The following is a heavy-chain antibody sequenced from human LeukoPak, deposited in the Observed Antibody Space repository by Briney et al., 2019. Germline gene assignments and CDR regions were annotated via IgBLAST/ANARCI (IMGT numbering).Heavy chain of an antibody. D-gene: IGHD2-15*01. Sequence: SETLSLTCTVSGGSLSSSSNYWSWIRQPPGKGLECIGYISYTGSTDYTPSLKSRVTISVDTSKNQFSLKLSSVTAADTALYYCARLHGHRPGCCVEYWGHGTLVTAS. CDR2: ISYTGST. CDR3: ARLHGHRPGCCVEY. J-gene: IGHJ4*01. CDR1: GGSLSSSSNY. V-gene: IGHV4-61*01.